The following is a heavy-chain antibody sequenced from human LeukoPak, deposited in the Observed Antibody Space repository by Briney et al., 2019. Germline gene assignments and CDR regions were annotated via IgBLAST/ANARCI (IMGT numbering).Heavy chain of an antibody. CDR2: INPSGGST. CDR1: GYTFTDNA. J-gene: IGHJ4*02. D-gene: IGHD6-19*01. V-gene: IGHV1-46*01. CDR3: AREWLAVAGLDY. Sequence: ASAKVSCKTSGYTFTDNALHWVRQAPGQGLEWMGIINPSGGSTSYAQKFQGRVTMTRDTSTSTVYMELSSLRSEDTAVYYCAREWLAVAGLDYWGQGTLVTVSS.